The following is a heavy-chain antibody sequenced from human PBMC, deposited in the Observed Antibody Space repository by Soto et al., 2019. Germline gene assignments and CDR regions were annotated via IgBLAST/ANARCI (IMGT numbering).Heavy chain of an antibody. CDR1: GGSFSGYY. D-gene: IGHD1-26*01. Sequence: PSETLSLTCAVYGGSFSGYYWSWIRQPPGKGLEWIGEINHSGSTNYNPSLKSRVTISVDTSKNQFSLKLSSVTAADTAVYYCARRGSYFYYYYGMDVWGQGTTVTVSS. CDR2: INHSGST. J-gene: IGHJ6*02. V-gene: IGHV4-34*01. CDR3: ARRGSYFYYYYGMDV.